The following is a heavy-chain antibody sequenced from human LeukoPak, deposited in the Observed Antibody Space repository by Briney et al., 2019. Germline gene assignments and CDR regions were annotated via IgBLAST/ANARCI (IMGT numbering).Heavy chain of an antibody. CDR2: INQDGSEK. J-gene: IGHJ4*02. Sequence: PGGSLRLSCAASGFSFSTYWMTWVRQATGKGLEWVANINQDGSEKHYVDSVKGRFTISRDNAKNSSYLQMNSLRAEDTAVYYCARDNVRKDDYWGQGTLVTVSS. D-gene: IGHD2-8*01. CDR1: GFSFSTYW. CDR3: ARDNVRKDDY. V-gene: IGHV3-7*01.